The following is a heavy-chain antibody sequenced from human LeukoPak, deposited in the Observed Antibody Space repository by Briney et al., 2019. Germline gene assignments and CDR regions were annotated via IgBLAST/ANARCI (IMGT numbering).Heavy chain of an antibody. Sequence: SETLSLTCTVSGGSISSYYWSWIRQPPGKGLEWIGEINHSGSTNYNPSLKSRVTISVDTSKNQFSLKLSSVTAADTAVYYCARAHYDYVWGSYPNAFDIWGQGTMVTVSS. V-gene: IGHV4-34*01. CDR3: ARAHYDYVWGSYPNAFDI. D-gene: IGHD3-16*02. CDR2: INHSGST. J-gene: IGHJ3*02. CDR1: GGSISSYY.